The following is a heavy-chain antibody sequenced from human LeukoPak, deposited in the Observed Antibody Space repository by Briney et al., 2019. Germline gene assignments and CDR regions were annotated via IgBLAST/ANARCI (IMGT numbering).Heavy chain of an antibody. CDR1: GFTFSSNS. D-gene: IGHD2-15*01. Sequence: GGSLRLSCAASGFTFSSNSMNWVRQAPGKGLEWVSYISSTGGTIYYADPMKGRFTISRDNAKNSLYLQMNSLRVEDTAVYYCASRYCSGGSCYASDYWGQGTLVTVSS. V-gene: IGHV3-48*01. CDR2: ISSTGGTI. CDR3: ASRYCSGGSCYASDY. J-gene: IGHJ4*02.